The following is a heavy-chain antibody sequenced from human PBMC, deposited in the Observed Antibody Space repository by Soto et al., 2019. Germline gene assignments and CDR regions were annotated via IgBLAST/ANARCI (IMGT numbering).Heavy chain of an antibody. Sequence: ASVKVSCKASGYTFTSYGISWVRQAPGQGLEWMGWISAYNGNTNYAQKLQGRVTMTTDTSTSTAYMELRSLRSDDTAAYYCAREREVTIPFYYYYGMDVWGQGTTVTVSS. V-gene: IGHV1-18*01. J-gene: IGHJ6*02. CDR3: AREREVTIPFYYYYGMDV. CDR2: ISAYNGNT. CDR1: GYTFTSYG. D-gene: IGHD3-3*02.